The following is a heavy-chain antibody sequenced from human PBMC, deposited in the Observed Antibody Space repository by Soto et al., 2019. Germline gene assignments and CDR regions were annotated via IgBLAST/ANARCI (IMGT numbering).Heavy chain of an antibody. CDR2: VSHTGST. CDR1: GGSMNYHY. J-gene: IGHJ5*02. Sequence: SQTLSLTCSVSGGSMNYHYWTWIRQSPGKGLEWIGSVSHTGSTTYSPSLKSRVVISVDTSKNQFSLTLSSVTAADAALYYCARDFFDSSDYTTNWFDPWGQGTLVTVSS. D-gene: IGHD3-22*01. V-gene: IGHV4-4*08. CDR3: ARDFFDSSDYTTNWFDP.